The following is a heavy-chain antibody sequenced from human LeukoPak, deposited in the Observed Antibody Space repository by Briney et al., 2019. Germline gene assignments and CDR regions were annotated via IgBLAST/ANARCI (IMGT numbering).Heavy chain of an antibody. Sequence: PGGSLRLSCAASGFTFSSYAMSWVRQAPGKGLEWVSAISGSGGSTYYAAPVKGRFTISRDDSKNTLYLQMNSLKTEDTAVYYCTTDPSYYDFWSGSYGMDVWGQGTTVTVSS. CDR2: ISGSGGST. J-gene: IGHJ6*02. CDR1: GFTFSSYA. CDR3: TTDPSYYDFWSGSYGMDV. V-gene: IGHV3-23*01. D-gene: IGHD3-3*01.